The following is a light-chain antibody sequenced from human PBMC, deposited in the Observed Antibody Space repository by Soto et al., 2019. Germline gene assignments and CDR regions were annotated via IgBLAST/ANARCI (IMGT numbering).Light chain of an antibody. J-gene: IGKJ1*01. Sequence: EMVFTQSPGTLSLSPGERATLSCRASQSVSSSYLAWYQQKPGQAPRLLIYGASSRATGIPDRFSGSGSGTDFTLTISXLEPEDFAVYYCQQYGSSPTFGQGTKVDIK. CDR3: QQYGSSPT. CDR1: QSVSSSY. CDR2: GAS. V-gene: IGKV3-20*01.